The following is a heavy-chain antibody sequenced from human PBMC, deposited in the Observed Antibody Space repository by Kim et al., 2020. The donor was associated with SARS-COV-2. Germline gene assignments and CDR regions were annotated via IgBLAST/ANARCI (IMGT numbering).Heavy chain of an antibody. CDR1: GFTFSDYY. D-gene: IGHD4-17*01. CDR2: ISSSGSTI. V-gene: IGHV3-11*01. CDR3: ARDLMTSTVTTNSYYYYYGMDV. J-gene: IGHJ6*02. Sequence: GGSLRLSCAASGFTFSDYYMSWIRQAPGKGLEWVSYISSSGSTIYYADSVKGRFTISRDNAKNSLYLQMNSLRAEDTAVYYCARDLMTSTVTTNSYYYYYGMDVWGQGTTVTVSS.